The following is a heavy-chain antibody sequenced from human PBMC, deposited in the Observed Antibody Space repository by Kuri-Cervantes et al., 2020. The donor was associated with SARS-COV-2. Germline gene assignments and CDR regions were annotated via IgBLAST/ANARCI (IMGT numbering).Heavy chain of an antibody. V-gene: IGHV3-21*01. CDR3: ARDSLDWFIPLDY. Sequence: GESLKISWATSGFTFSSYGMNWVRQAPGKGLEWVSSISSSSSYIYYADSVKGRFTISRDNAKNSLYLQMNSLRAEDTAVYYCARDSLDWFIPLDYWGQGTLVTVSS. J-gene: IGHJ4*02. CDR2: ISSSSSYI. D-gene: IGHD3-9*01. CDR1: GFTFSSYG.